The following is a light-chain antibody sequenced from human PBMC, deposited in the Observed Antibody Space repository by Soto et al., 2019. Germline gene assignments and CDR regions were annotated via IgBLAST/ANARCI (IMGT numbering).Light chain of an antibody. J-gene: IGLJ1*01. CDR1: SSDVGAYNY. CDR3: NSYTGRSARYV. CDR2: DVT. V-gene: IGLV2-14*01. Sequence: QSVLTQPASVSGSPVQSITISCTVTSSDVGAYNYVSWYQQHPGKAPKLMIYDVTNRPSGVSDRFSGSKSGNTASLTISGLRAEDEADYYCNSYTGRSARYVFGTGTKVTVL.